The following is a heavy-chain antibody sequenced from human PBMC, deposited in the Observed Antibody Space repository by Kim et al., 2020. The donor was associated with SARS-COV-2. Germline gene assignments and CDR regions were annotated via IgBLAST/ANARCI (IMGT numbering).Heavy chain of an antibody. V-gene: IGHV3-21*01. CDR2: ISSSSSNI. CDR3: ARDHVVVVVAATPNWYFDL. Sequence: GGSLRLSCAASGFTFSSYSMNWVRQAPGKGLEWVSAISSSSSNIYYADSVKGRFTISRDNSKNTLYLQMNSLRAEDTAVYYCARDHVVVVVAATPNWYFDLWGRGTLVTVSS. J-gene: IGHJ2*01. D-gene: IGHD2-15*01. CDR1: GFTFSSYS.